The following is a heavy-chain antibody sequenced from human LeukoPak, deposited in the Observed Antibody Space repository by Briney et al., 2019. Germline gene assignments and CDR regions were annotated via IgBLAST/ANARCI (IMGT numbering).Heavy chain of an antibody. V-gene: IGHV3-48*03. CDR1: GFTISSYE. CDR2: ISSSGTTI. Sequence: GGSLRLSCAASGFTISSYEMNWVRQAPGRGLEWISYISSSGTTIYYADSVKGRLTISRDNAKNSLYLQMNSLRAEDTAVYYCAKVLMYYYGSGSRYFDYWGQGTLVTVSS. D-gene: IGHD3-10*01. J-gene: IGHJ4*02. CDR3: AKVLMYYYGSGSRYFDY.